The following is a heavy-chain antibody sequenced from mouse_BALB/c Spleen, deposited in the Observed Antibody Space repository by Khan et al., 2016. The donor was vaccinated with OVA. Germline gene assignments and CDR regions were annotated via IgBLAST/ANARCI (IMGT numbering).Heavy chain of an antibody. Sequence: DVQLVESGGGLVKPGGSLKLSCAPSGFAFSSYDMSWVRRTPEKRLEWVATISGTGIYTYYPDSVKGRFTISRDNARNTLYLQMSSLRSEDTALYYCARPSYYGNPWFTYWGQGTLVTVSA. CDR2: ISGTGIYT. CDR3: ARPSYYGNPWFTY. D-gene: IGHD2-10*01. J-gene: IGHJ3*01. V-gene: IGHV5-9*02. CDR1: GFAFSSYD.